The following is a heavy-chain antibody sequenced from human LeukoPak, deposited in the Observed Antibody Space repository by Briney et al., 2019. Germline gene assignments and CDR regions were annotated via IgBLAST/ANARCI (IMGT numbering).Heavy chain of an antibody. CDR3: ARDLRLCSGGSCYPSVVSDY. CDR1: GFTFSSYS. Sequence: GGSLRLSCAASGFTFSSYSMNRVRQAPGKGLEWVSYISSSSSTIYYADSVKGRFTISRDNAKNSLYLQMNSLRAEDTAVYYCARDLRLCSGGSCYPSVVSDYWGQGTLVTVSS. D-gene: IGHD2-15*01. V-gene: IGHV3-48*01. CDR2: ISSSSSTI. J-gene: IGHJ4*02.